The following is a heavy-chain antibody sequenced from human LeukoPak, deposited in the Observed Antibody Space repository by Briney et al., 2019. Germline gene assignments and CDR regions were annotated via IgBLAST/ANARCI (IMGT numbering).Heavy chain of an antibody. V-gene: IGHV1-8*01. D-gene: IGHD2/OR15-2a*01. Sequence: ASVKVSCKASGYTFTSYDINWVRQATGQGLEWMGWMNPNSGNTGYAQKFQGRVTMTRNTSISTAYMGLSSLRSEDTAVYYCARVFHYYYYYYMDVWGKGTTVTISS. CDR1: GYTFTSYD. CDR3: ARVFHYYYYYYMDV. J-gene: IGHJ6*03. CDR2: MNPNSGNT.